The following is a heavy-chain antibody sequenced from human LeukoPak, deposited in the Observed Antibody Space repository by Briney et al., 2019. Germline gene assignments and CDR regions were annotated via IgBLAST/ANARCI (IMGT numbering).Heavy chain of an antibody. J-gene: IGHJ6*03. V-gene: IGHV1-18*01. D-gene: IGHD2-2*01. Sequence: ASVKLSCKASGYTFTSYGISGVRQAPGQGLEWMGWISAYNGNTNYAQKLQGRVTMTTDTSTSTAYMELRSLRSDDTAVYYCARDVPYYYYMDVWGKGTTVTVSS. CDR2: ISAYNGNT. CDR3: ARDVPYYYYMDV. CDR1: GYTFTSYG.